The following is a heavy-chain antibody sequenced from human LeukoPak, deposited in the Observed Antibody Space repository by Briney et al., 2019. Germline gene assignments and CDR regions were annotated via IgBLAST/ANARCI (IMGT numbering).Heavy chain of an antibody. CDR3: ARGQAARTPRSYYYYMDV. J-gene: IGHJ6*03. Sequence: KPSETLSLTCTVSGGSISSYYWSWIRQPLGKGLEWIGYIYYSGSTYYNPSLKSRVTISVDTSKNQFSLKLSPVTAADTAVYYCARGQAARTPRSYYYYMDVWGKGTTVTVSS. CDR1: GGSISSYY. CDR2: IYYSGST. D-gene: IGHD6-6*01. V-gene: IGHV4-59*01.